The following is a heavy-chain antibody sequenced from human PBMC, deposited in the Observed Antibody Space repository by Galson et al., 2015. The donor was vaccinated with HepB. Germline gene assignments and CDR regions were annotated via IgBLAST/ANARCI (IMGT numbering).Heavy chain of an antibody. D-gene: IGHD4-23*01. CDR2: ISYDGSNK. CDR1: GFTFSSYA. J-gene: IGHJ4*02. Sequence: LRLSCAASGFTFSSYAMHWVRQAPGKGLEWVAVISYDGSNKYYADSVKGRFTISRDNSKNTLYLQMNSLRAEDTAVYYCARAYLTTVAAFDYWGQGTLVTVSS. CDR3: ARAYLTTVAAFDY. V-gene: IGHV3-30-3*01.